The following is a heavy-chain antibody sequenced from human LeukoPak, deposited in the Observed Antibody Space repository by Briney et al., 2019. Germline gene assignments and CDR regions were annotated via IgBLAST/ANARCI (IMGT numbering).Heavy chain of an antibody. J-gene: IGHJ4*02. V-gene: IGHV1-2*02. CDR2: INPNSGGT. CDR1: GDTFTGYY. Sequence: GASVKVSYKASGDTFTGYYMHWVRRAPGRGLEWMGWINPNSGGTNYAQKFQGRVTMTRDTSISTAYMELSRLRSDDTAVYYCARNHVIVTDYFDYWGQGTLVTVSS. D-gene: IGHD3-16*02. CDR3: ARNHVIVTDYFDY.